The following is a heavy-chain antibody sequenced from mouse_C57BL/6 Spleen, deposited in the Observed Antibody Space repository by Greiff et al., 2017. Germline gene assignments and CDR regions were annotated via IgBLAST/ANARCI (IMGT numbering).Heavy chain of an antibody. V-gene: IGHV2-2*01. CDR1: GFSLTSYG. CDR2: IWRGGST. J-gene: IGHJ2*01. Sequence: VQLQPSGPGLVQPSQRLSITCTVSGFSLTSYGVHWVRQSPGQGLEWLGVIWRGGSTDYNAAFISRLSISKDNSKSQVFFKMNSLQAYDTAIYYCARARTFDYWGQGTTLTVSS. CDR3: ARARTFDY.